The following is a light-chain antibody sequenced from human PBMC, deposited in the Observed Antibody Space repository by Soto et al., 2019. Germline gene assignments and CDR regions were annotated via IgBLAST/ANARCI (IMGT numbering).Light chain of an antibody. CDR1: NSNLGAGYD. CDR3: QAYDYSLTAFV. Sequence: QSVLTQPPSVSGAPGQRVTISCTGNNSNLGAGYDVHWYQQLPGAAPKLVVFGNRNRPSGVPERFSGSKSGTSASLAVTGLQAEDEADYYCQAYDYSLTAFVFGGGTKVTVL. J-gene: IGLJ3*02. CDR2: GNR. V-gene: IGLV1-40*01.